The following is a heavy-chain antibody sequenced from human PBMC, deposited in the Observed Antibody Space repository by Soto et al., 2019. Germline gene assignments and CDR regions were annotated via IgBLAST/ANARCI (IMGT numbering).Heavy chain of an antibody. Sequence: SETLSLTCTVSGGSISSSSYYWGWIRQPRGKGLEWFGSIYYSGTTYYNPSLKSRVTISVDTSKNQFSLKLSSVTAADTAVYYCARHAYCSSTSCYRFGADYYYYYMDVWGKGTTVT. V-gene: IGHV4-39*01. J-gene: IGHJ6*03. CDR3: ARHAYCSSTSCYRFGADYYYYYMDV. CDR2: IYYSGTT. CDR1: GGSISSSSYY. D-gene: IGHD2-2*02.